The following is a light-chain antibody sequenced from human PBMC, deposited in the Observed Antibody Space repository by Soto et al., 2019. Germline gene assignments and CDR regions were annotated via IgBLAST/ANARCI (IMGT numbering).Light chain of an antibody. Sequence: QSALTQPPSASGSPGQSVTISCTGTSSDVGGYDYVSWYQQRPGKAPKILIHEVTKRPSGVPDRFSGSKSGNTASLTVSGLQAEDEADYYCSSYAGRTLYVFGTGTKVTVL. CDR1: SSDVGGYDY. CDR2: EVT. CDR3: SSYAGRTLYV. V-gene: IGLV2-8*01. J-gene: IGLJ1*01.